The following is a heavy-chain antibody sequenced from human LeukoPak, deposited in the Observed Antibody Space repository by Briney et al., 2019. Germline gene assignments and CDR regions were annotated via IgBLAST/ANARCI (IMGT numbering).Heavy chain of an antibody. J-gene: IGHJ4*02. Sequence: GSSVKVSCKASGGTFSSYAISWVRQAPGQGLEWMGGIIPISDTADYAQRFQGRVTITADKSTSTAYMELSSLRSEDTAVYYCARDRDGYTADWGQGTLVTVSS. D-gene: IGHD5-24*01. CDR2: IIPISDTA. CDR3: ARDRDGYTAD. CDR1: GGTFSSYA. V-gene: IGHV1-69*06.